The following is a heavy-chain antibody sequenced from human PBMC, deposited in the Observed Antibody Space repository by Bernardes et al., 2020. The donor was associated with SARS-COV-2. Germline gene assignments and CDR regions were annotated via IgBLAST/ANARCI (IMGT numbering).Heavy chain of an antibody. Sequence: SETLSLTCAVSGYSISSGYYWGWIRQPPGRTLEWIGSIYRSGQTYYNPSLKSRVTISVDMSKNQLSLKLTSVTAADTAVYYCAREMILWFGEFQSDYYYGMDVWGQGTTVTVSS. CDR2: IYRSGQT. D-gene: IGHD3-10*01. CDR3: AREMILWFGEFQSDYYYGMDV. CDR1: GYSISSGYY. J-gene: IGHJ6*02. V-gene: IGHV4-38-2*02.